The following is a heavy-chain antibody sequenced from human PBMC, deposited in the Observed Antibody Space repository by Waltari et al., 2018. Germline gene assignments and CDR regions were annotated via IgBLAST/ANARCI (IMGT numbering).Heavy chain of an antibody. CDR1: GDFIERGSYY. Sequence: QVQLQESGPGLVKPSQTLSLTCNVSGDFIERGSYYWSWVRQPAGRGLEWIGRIYASGSTNYNPSLNSRVTLSVDTSKNQVSLRLTSVTAADSAVYFCARTLEKTYGGWYFDSWGQGTRVTVSS. J-gene: IGHJ4*02. V-gene: IGHV4-61*02. D-gene: IGHD3-10*01. CDR3: ARTLEKTYGGWYFDS. CDR2: IYASGST.